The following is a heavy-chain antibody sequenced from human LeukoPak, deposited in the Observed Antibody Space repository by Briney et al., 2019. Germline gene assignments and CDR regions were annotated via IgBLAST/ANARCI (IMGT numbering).Heavy chain of an antibody. Sequence: SETLSLTCTVSGGSISSGSYYWSWIRQPPGKGLEWIGEINHSGSTNYNPSLKSRVTISVDTSKNQFSLKLSSVTAADTAVYYCARATYYYDSSGYYSRSHWFDPWGQGTLVTVSS. CDR1: GGSISSGSYY. D-gene: IGHD3-22*01. CDR3: ARATYYYDSSGYYSRSHWFDP. V-gene: IGHV4-39*07. CDR2: INHSGST. J-gene: IGHJ5*02.